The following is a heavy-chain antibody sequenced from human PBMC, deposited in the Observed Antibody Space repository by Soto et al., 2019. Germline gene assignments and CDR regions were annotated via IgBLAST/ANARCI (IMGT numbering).Heavy chain of an antibody. CDR1: GFTFSSYG. Sequence: GGSLRLSCAASGFTFSSYGMHWVRQAPGKGLEWVAVIWYDGSNKYYADSVKGRFTISRDNSKNTLYLQMNSLRAEDTAVYYCARDCSSTSCQSRGWFDPWGQGTLVTVSS. V-gene: IGHV3-33*01. CDR3: ARDCSSTSCQSRGWFDP. D-gene: IGHD2-2*01. J-gene: IGHJ5*02. CDR2: IWYDGSNK.